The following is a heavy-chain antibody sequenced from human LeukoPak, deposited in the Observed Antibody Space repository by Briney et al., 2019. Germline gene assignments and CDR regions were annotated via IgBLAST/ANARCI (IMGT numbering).Heavy chain of an antibody. J-gene: IGHJ6*02. V-gene: IGHV3-9*01. Sequence: GGSLRLSCAASGFTFDDYAMHWVRQAPGKGLEWVSGISWNSGSIGYADSVKGRFTISRDNAKNSLYLQMNSLRAEDTALYYCANDMWTGTVGMDVWGQGTTVTVSS. CDR1: GFTFDDYA. D-gene: IGHD3/OR15-3a*01. CDR2: ISWNSGSI. CDR3: ANDMWTGTVGMDV.